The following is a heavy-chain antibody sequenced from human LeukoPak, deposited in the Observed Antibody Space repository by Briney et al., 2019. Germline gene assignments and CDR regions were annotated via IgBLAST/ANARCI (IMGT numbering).Heavy chain of an antibody. D-gene: IGHD7-27*01. J-gene: IGHJ4*02. Sequence: GGSLRLSCAASGFTFSSYWMSWVRQAPGKGLEWVATISYDGSSRYSAASVKGRFTISRDNSKNTLSLQMNSLRVEDTAMYYCASPPGRPNGDWGQGTLVTVSS. V-gene: IGHV3-30*03. CDR2: ISYDGSSR. CDR1: GFTFSSYW. CDR3: ASPPGRPNGD.